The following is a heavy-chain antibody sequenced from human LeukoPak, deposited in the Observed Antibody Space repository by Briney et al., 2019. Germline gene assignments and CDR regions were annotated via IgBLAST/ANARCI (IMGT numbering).Heavy chain of an antibody. J-gene: IGHJ4*02. V-gene: IGHV4-39*07. CDR3: ARNSYYYDKSGPLGY. CDR1: GGSISGSSYY. CDR2: IYYSGTA. Sequence: SETLSLTCTVSGGSISGSSYYWGWIRQPPGKGLEWIGNIYYSGTAYYNPSLKSRVTISVDTSKNKFSLKLNSVTAADTAVYYCARNSYYYDKSGPLGYWGQGTLVTVSS. D-gene: IGHD3-22*01.